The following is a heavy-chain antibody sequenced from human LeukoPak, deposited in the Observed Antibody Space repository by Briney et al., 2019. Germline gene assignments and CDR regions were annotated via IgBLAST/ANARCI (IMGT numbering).Heavy chain of an antibody. CDR3: ASVSDSYFSDY. J-gene: IGHJ4*02. V-gene: IGHV3-48*01. CDR2: ISSSSSTI. D-gene: IGHD5-18*01. CDR1: GLTFSSYS. Sequence: GGSLRLSCAASGLTFSSYSMNWVRQAPGKGLEWVSYISSSSSTIYYADSVKGRFTISRDNAKNSLYLQMNSLRAEDTAVYYCASVSDSYFSDYWGQGTLVTVSS.